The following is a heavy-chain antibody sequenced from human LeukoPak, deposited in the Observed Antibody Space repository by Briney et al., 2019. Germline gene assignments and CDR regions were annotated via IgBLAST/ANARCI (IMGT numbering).Heavy chain of an antibody. Sequence: GGSLRPSCAASGFTFSSYAMSWVRRAPGKWLEWVSAISGSGDSTYYADSVKGRFSISRDDSKNTVHLQMNSLRAEDTAVYYCAKVDCSSSSCYKWGQGTLVTVSS. CDR1: GFTFSSYA. D-gene: IGHD2-2*02. V-gene: IGHV3-23*01. CDR3: AKVDCSSSSCYK. J-gene: IGHJ4*02. CDR2: ISGSGDST.